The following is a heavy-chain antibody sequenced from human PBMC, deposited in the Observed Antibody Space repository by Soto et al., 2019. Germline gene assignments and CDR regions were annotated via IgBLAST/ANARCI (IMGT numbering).Heavy chain of an antibody. CDR1: GGSISSSNW. D-gene: IGHD3-10*01. CDR3: ARDQLWFGDFNTWGMDV. CDR2: IYHSGST. J-gene: IGHJ6*02. Sequence: QVQLQESGPGLVKPSGTLSLTCAVSGGSISSSNWWSWVRQPPGKGLEWIGEIYHSGSTNYHPSLTTRGPISVDKSKNQFSLNLSSVTAADTAVYYCARDQLWFGDFNTWGMDVWGQGTTVTVSS. V-gene: IGHV4-4*02.